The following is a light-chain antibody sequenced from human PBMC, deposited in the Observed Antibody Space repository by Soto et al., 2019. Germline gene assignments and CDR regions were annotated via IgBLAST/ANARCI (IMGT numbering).Light chain of an antibody. CDR2: GNS. J-gene: IGLJ2*01. CDR1: SSNIGAPYD. CDR3: QSYDSSLSGVV. V-gene: IGLV1-40*01. Sequence: QSVLTQPPSVSGAPGQRVTISCTGSSSNIGAPYDVHWYQQLPGTAPKLLFHGNSNRPSGVPDRFSGSKSGTSASLAITGLQAEDEADYYCQSYDSSLSGVVFGGGTKLTVL.